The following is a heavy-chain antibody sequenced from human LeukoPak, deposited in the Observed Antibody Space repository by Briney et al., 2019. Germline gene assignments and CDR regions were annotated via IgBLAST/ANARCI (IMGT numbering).Heavy chain of an antibody. CDR3: AKQAVAAAGPFDY. Sequence: GGSLRLSCAASGFTFSSYAMSWVRQAPGKGLEWVSSISGSGGSIYYADSVKGRFTISRDNSKSTLYLQMNSLRAEDTAIYYCAKQAVAAAGPFDYWGQGTLVTVSS. V-gene: IGHV3-23*01. J-gene: IGHJ4*02. CDR1: GFTFSSYA. CDR2: ISGSGGSI. D-gene: IGHD6-13*01.